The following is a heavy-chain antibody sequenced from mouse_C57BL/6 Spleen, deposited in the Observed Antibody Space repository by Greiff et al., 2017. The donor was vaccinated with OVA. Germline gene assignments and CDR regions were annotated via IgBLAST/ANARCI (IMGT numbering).Heavy chain of an antibody. CDR3: AIRRFAY. V-gene: IGHV1-55*01. CDR2: IYPGSGST. Sequence: QVQLQQPGAELVKPGASVKMSCKATGYTFTSYWITWVKQRPGQGLEWIGDIYPGSGSTNYNEKFKSKATLTVDTSSITAYMQLSSLTSEDSSVYYCAIRRFAYWGQGTLVTVSA. J-gene: IGHJ3*01. CDR1: GYTFTSYW.